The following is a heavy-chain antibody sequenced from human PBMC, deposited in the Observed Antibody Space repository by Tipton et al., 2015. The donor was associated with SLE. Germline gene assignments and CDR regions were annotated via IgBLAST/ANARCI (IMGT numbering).Heavy chain of an antibody. Sequence: TLSLTCTVSGGSISSYYWSWIRQPPGKGLEWIGYIYYSGSTTYNPSLKSRVTISVDTSKNQFSLKLSSVTAADTAVYYCARALVPTIFGVGYWGQGTLVTVSS. D-gene: IGHD3-3*01. CDR3: ARALVPTIFGVGY. J-gene: IGHJ4*02. CDR2: IYYSGST. CDR1: GGSISSYY. V-gene: IGHV4-59*01.